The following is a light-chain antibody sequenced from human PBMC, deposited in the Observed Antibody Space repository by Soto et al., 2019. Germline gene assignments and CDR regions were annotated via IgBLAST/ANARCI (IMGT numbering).Light chain of an antibody. J-gene: IGLJ1*01. CDR2: DVS. CDR1: SSDVGGYNY. Sequence: QSALTQPASVSGSPGQSITISCTGTSSDVGGYNYVSWYQQLPGKAPKLMIYDVSNRPSGVSNRFSGSKSGNTASLTISGLQAEDEAVYYCSSYTSSSTLFGTGTKLTVL. V-gene: IGLV2-14*01. CDR3: SSYTSSSTL.